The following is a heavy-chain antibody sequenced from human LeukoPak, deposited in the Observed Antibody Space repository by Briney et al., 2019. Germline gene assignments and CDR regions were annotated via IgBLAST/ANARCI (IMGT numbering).Heavy chain of an antibody. CDR3: ARDGALRLGALSLSYFDY. CDR1: EFTFSYYP. CDR2: ISYDGSNK. D-gene: IGHD3-16*02. V-gene: IGHV3-30*04. J-gene: IGHJ4*02. Sequence: GRSLRLSCSASEFTFSYYPMHWVRQAPGKGLEWVAVISYDGSNKYYADSVKGRFTISRDNSKNTLYLQMNSLRPEDTAVYYCARDGALRLGALSLSYFDYWGQGTLVTVSS.